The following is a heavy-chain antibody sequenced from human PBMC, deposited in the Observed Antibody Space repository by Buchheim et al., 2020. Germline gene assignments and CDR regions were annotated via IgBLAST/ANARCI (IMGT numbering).Heavy chain of an antibody. CDR3: ARHSSNGNFDY. CDR1: GFTFRNNG. V-gene: IGHV3-33*01. D-gene: IGHD4-11*01. CDR2: IWFDGTKK. Sequence: QVQLVESGGGVVQPGRSLRLSCAASGFTFRNNGMHWVRQAPGKGLEWVAVIWFDGTKKYYADSVKGRFTISRDNSKNMLYLQMNSLRAEDTAIYYCARHSSNGNFDYWGQGTL. J-gene: IGHJ4*02.